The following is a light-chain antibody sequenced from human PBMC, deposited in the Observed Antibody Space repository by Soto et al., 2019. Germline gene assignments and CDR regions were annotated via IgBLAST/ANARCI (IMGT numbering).Light chain of an antibody. V-gene: IGLV2-8*01. J-gene: IGLJ2*01. CDR2: EVT. CDR3: SSYADSNTFVV. Sequence: QSALSQPPSASGSLGQSVTISCTGTSSDVGDYNYVSWYQQHPGKAPKVMIYEVTKRPSGVPDRFSGSKSGNTASLTVSGLQAEDEADYYCSSYADSNTFVVFGGGTKVTV. CDR1: SSDVGDYNY.